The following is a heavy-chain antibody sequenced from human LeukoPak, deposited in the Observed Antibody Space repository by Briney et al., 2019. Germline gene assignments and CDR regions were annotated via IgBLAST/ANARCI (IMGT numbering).Heavy chain of an antibody. CDR3: ARDRSDFYYDSSGYYTRFDY. Sequence: PGGSLRLSCAASGFTFSSYWMSWVRQAPGKGLEWVANIKQDGSEKCYVDSVKGRFTISRDNAKNSLYLQMNSLRAEDTAVYYCARDRSDFYYDSSGYYTRFDYWGQGTLVTVSS. D-gene: IGHD3-22*01. V-gene: IGHV3-7*01. J-gene: IGHJ4*02. CDR2: IKQDGSEK. CDR1: GFTFSSYW.